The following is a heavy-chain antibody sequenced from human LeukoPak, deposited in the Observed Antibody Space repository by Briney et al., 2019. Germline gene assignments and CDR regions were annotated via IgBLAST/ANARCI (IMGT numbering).Heavy chain of an antibody. V-gene: IGHV3-74*01. CDR2: INSDGSST. Sequence: GGSLRLSCAASGFTFSGHWMHWVRQAPGKGLVWVSRINSDGSSTTYADTVKGRFTTSRDSSKNTLYLQMNSLRAEDTAMYYCARGSRYISTWSRNHWFDPWGQGTLVTVSS. CDR3: ARGSRYISTWSRNHWFDP. J-gene: IGHJ5*02. D-gene: IGHD6-13*01. CDR1: GFTFSGHW.